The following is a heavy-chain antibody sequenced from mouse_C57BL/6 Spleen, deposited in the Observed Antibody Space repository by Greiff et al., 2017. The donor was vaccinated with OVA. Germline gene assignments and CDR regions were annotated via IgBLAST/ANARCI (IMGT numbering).Heavy chain of an antibody. Sequence: EVQLVESGGGLVKPGGSLKLSCAASGFTFSDYGMHWVRQAPEKGLEWVAYISSGSSTIYYADTVKGRFTISRDNAKNTLFLQMTSLRSEDTAMYYCATFYDGYYYFDYWGQGTTLTVSS. CDR2: ISSGSSTI. CDR1: GFTFSDYG. J-gene: IGHJ2*01. V-gene: IGHV5-17*01. CDR3: ATFYDGYYYFDY. D-gene: IGHD2-3*01.